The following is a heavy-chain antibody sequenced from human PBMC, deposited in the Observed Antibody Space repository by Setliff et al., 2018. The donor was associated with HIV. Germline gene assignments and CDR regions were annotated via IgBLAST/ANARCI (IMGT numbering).Heavy chain of an antibody. D-gene: IGHD3-22*01. CDR2: ISVSGGTT. CDR1: GFTFSSYA. J-gene: IGHJ4*02. V-gene: IGHV3-23*01. CDR3: ATGRDSSRADY. Sequence: GESLRLSCAASGFTFSSYAMSWVRQAPGKGLEWVSAISVSGGTTYYADSVKGRFTLSRDNSKNTLYLQMNSLKTEDTALYYCATGRDSSRADYWGQGALVTVSS.